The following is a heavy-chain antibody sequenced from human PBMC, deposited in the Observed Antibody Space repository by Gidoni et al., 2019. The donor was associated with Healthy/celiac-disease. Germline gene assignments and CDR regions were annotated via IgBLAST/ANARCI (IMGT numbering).Heavy chain of an antibody. CDR3: TRENAYCSGGSCYGVFDY. D-gene: IGHD2-15*01. CDR2: IRSKAYGGTT. J-gene: IGHJ4*02. Sequence: EVQLVESGGGLVKPGRSLRLSCPASGFTFGDYAMSWFRQAPGKGLEWVGFIRSKAYGGTTEYAVSVKGRFTISRDDSKSIAYLQMNSLKTEDTAVYYCTRENAYCSGGSCYGVFDYWGQGTLVTVSS. V-gene: IGHV3-49*05. CDR1: GFTFGDYA.